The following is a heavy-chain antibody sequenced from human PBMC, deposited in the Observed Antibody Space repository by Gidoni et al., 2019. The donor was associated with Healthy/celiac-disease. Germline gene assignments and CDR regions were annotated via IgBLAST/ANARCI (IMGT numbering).Heavy chain of an antibody. Sequence: EVQLLESGRGLVQPGGSLRLSCAASGFPFSSSAMSWVRQAPGKGLEWVSAISGSGGSTYYADSVKSRFTISRDNSKNTLYLQMNSLRAEDTAVYYCAKGAFIPHYFDYWGQGTLVTVSS. CDR2: ISGSGGST. CDR3: AKGAFIPHYFDY. CDR1: GFPFSSSA. V-gene: IGHV3-23*01. J-gene: IGHJ4*02. D-gene: IGHD3-16*01.